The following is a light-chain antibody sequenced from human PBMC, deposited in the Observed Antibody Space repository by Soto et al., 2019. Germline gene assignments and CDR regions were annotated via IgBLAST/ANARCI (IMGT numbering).Light chain of an antibody. J-gene: IGKJ2*01. V-gene: IGKV3-20*01. Sequence: EIVLTQSPGTLSLSPGERATLSCRASQSVSSSSYLAWYQQKPGQSPRLLIYGASSRATGIPDMFSGSESATDFTLTISRLEPEDFAVYYCRQYGSSPSYTFGQGTKLEIK. CDR1: QSVSSSSY. CDR3: RQYGSSPSYT. CDR2: GAS.